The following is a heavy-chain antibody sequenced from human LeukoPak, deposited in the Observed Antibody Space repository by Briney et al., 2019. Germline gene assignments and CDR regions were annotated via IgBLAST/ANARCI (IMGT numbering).Heavy chain of an antibody. Sequence: PSETLSLTCTVSGGSISSGGYYWSWIRQHPGKGLEWIGYIYYSGSTYYNPSLKSRVTISVDTSKNQFSLKLSSVTAADTAVYYCARSHWGPNWFDPWGQGTLVTVSS. D-gene: IGHD7-27*01. CDR2: IYYSGST. J-gene: IGHJ5*02. CDR3: ARSHWGPNWFDP. CDR1: GGSISSGGYY. V-gene: IGHV4-31*03.